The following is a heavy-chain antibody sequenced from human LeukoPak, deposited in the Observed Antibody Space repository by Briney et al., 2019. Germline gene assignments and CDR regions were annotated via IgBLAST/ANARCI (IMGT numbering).Heavy chain of an antibody. V-gene: IGHV3-13*04. D-gene: IGHD6-13*01. Sequence: GGSLRLSCAASGFIFSNFDMHWVRQVTGKGLEWVSGIGTAGDTYYAGSVKGRFTISRENAKNSLYLQMNSLTAGDTAVYYCARDRGYSNGWYDYWGQGTLVSVSS. CDR1: GFIFSNFD. CDR2: IGTAGDT. J-gene: IGHJ4*02. CDR3: ARDRGYSNGWYDY.